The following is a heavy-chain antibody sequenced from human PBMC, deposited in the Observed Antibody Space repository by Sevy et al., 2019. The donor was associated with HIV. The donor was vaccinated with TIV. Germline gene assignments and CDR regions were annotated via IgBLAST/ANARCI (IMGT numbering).Heavy chain of an antibody. D-gene: IGHD3-22*01. V-gene: IGHV3-48*03. Sequence: GGSLRLSCAGFGFTLTDYEMNWVRQAPGKGLEWVSYISSSGTNINYADSVKARFTISRDNAKNSLYLQMNSLRDEDSAFYYCARGPCPYDSGDAFDPWGQGTLVTVSS. J-gene: IGHJ5*02. CDR3: ARGPCPYDSGDAFDP. CDR1: GFTLTDYE. CDR2: ISSSGTNI.